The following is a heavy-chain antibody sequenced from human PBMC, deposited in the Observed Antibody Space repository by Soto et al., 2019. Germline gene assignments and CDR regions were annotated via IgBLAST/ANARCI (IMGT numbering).Heavy chain of an antibody. CDR3: ARWIGGSYYFDY. D-gene: IGHD1-26*01. CDR2: MNPNSGNT. CDR1: GYTFTSYD. V-gene: IGHV1-8*01. Sequence: ASVKVSCKASGYTFTSYDINWVRQATGQGLEWMGWMNPNSGNTGYAQKFQGRVTMTRNTSISTAYMELSSLRSEDTAVYYCARWIGGSYYFDYWGQGTLVTVSS. J-gene: IGHJ4*02.